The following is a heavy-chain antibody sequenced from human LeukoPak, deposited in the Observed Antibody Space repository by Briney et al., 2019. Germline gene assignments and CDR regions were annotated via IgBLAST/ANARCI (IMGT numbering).Heavy chain of an antibody. J-gene: IGHJ5*02. CDR3: ATDDSSGYYSGP. V-gene: IGHV1-2*06. CDR2: INPNSGGT. Sequence: ASVKVSFKASGYTFTAYYMAWVRQAPGQGLEWMGRINPNSGGTNYAQKFQGRVTMTRDTSISTAYMELSRLRSDDTAVYYCATDDSSGYYSGPWGQGTLVTVSS. CDR1: GYTFTAYY. D-gene: IGHD3-22*01.